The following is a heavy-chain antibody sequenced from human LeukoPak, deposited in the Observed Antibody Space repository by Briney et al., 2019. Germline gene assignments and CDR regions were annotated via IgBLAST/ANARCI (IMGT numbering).Heavy chain of an antibody. CDR1: GFTFSNYE. CDR2: ISSGGSTV. V-gene: IGHV3-48*03. CDR3: ARGGSFVEY. D-gene: IGHD3-10*01. Sequence: GGSLRLSCAASGFTFSNYEMHWVRRAPGEGLEWVSYISSGGSTVYYADSVKGRFTVSRGNAKNSLYLQMSSLRAEDTAVYYCARGGSFVEYWGQGTLVSVSS. J-gene: IGHJ4*02.